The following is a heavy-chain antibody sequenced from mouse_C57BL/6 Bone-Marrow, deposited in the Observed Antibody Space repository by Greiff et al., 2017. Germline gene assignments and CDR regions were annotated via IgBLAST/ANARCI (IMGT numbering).Heavy chain of an antibody. J-gene: IGHJ1*03. Sequence: VQLQQSGAELVRPGASVKLSCTASGFNIKDDYMHWVKQRPEQGLEWIGWIDPENGDTEYASKFQGKATITAATSSNTAYLQLSSLTSEDTAVYYCTTGVYYWYFDVWGTGTTVTVSS. CDR3: TTGVYYWYFDV. CDR2: IDPENGDT. V-gene: IGHV14-4*01. CDR1: GFNIKDDY. D-gene: IGHD1-3*01.